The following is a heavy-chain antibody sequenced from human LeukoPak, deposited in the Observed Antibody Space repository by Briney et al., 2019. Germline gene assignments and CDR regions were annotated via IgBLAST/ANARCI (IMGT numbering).Heavy chain of an antibody. D-gene: IGHD3-10*01. J-gene: IGHJ4*02. CDR3: ARVRLLWFGELPQYYFDY. Sequence: SETLSLTCTVSGGSISSYYWSWLRQPAGKGLEWIGRIYTSGSTNYTPSLTSRVTMSVDTSKNQFSLKLSSVTAADTAVYYCARVRLLWFGELPQYYFDYWGQGTLVTVSS. CDR1: GGSISSYY. V-gene: IGHV4-4*07. CDR2: IYTSGST.